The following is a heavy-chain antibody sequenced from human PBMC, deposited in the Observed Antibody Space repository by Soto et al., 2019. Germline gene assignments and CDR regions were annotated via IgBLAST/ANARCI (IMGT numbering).Heavy chain of an antibody. J-gene: IGHJ6*02. D-gene: IGHD3-3*01. CDR2: INHSGST. CDR1: GGSFSGYY. V-gene: IGHV4-34*01. Sequence: SETLSLTCAVYGGSFSGYYWSWIRQPPGKGLEWIGEINHSGSTNYNPSLKSRVTISVDTSKNQFSLKLNSVTAADTAVYYCARGPRGTIFGVVTKNYGMDVWGQGTTVTVSS. CDR3: ARGPRGTIFGVVTKNYGMDV.